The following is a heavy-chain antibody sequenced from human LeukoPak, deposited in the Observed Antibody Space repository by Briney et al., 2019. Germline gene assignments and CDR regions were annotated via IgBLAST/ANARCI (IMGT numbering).Heavy chain of an antibody. J-gene: IGHJ4*02. CDR1: GYSFTSYW. CDR3: ARDGTSTDDY. V-gene: IGHV1-18*04. CDR2: ISGNNDNP. D-gene: IGHD2-2*01. Sequence: GESLKISCKGSGYSFTSYWIGWVRQAPGQGLEWIAWISGNNDNPNYGQKFQGRFTVTTDSSTSTAYMELRNLRSDDTAVYYCARDGTSTDDYWGQGTLVTVSS.